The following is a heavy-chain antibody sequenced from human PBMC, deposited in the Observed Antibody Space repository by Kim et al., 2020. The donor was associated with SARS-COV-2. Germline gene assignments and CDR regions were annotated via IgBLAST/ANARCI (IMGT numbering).Heavy chain of an antibody. V-gene: IGHV3-23*01. J-gene: IGHJ4*02. D-gene: IGHD3-3*01. Sequence: DSVKGRFTISRDNSKNTLYLQMNSLRAEDTAVYYCAKDPGRFLEWLYFDYWGQGTLVTVSS. CDR3: AKDPGRFLEWLYFDY.